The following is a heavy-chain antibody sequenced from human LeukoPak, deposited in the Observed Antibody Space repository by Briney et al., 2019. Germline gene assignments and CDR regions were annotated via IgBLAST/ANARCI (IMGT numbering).Heavy chain of an antibody. Sequence: GGSLRLSCAASGFTLTTYNTHWVRQAPGKGLEWVSSITSRSTYYADLVKGRFTISRDNAENSLYLQINSLRAEDTAVYYCARAMAPCGMDVWGQGTTATVSS. CDR1: GFTLTTYN. D-gene: IGHD5-24*01. V-gene: IGHV3-21*01. CDR2: ITSRSTY. J-gene: IGHJ6*02. CDR3: ARAMAPCGMDV.